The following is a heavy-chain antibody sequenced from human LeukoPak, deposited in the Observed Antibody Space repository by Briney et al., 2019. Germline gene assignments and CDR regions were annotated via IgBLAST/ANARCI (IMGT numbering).Heavy chain of an antibody. Sequence: GGSLRLSCAVSGFTFSSYAMSWVRQAPGKGLEWVANIKQHGSEKYYVDSVKGRLTISRDNAKSSLYLQMNSLRADDTAVYYCAREGRESQGFDYWGQGILVTVSS. CDR2: IKQHGSEK. CDR1: GFTFSSYA. V-gene: IGHV3-7*05. D-gene: IGHD3-10*01. CDR3: AREGRESQGFDY. J-gene: IGHJ4*02.